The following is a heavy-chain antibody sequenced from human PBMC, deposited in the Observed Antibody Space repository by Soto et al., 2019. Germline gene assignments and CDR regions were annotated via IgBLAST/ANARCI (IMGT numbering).Heavy chain of an antibody. Sequence: SETLSLTCTVSGGSIRSGGYSWSWIRQHPGKGLEWIGYIYYSGSTYYTPSLKSRVTISVDTSKNQFSLKLSSVTAADTAVYYXARDGGSSCTNGVCYIVWGQGTLVTVSS. CDR1: GGSIRSGGYS. CDR3: ARDGGSSCTNGVCYIV. CDR2: IYYSGST. J-gene: IGHJ4*02. V-gene: IGHV4-31*03. D-gene: IGHD2-8*01.